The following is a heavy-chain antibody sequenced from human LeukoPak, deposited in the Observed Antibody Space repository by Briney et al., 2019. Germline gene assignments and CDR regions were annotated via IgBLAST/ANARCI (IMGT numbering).Heavy chain of an antibody. D-gene: IGHD3-16*01. CDR2: INHSGST. V-gene: IGHV4-34*01. J-gene: IGHJ6*02. CDR1: GGSFSGYY. CDR3: ARDEVMVIYGMDV. Sequence: SESLSLTCAVYGGSFSGYYWSWIRQPPGKGLEWRGEINHSGSTNYNPSLMSRVTISVDTSKNQLSVKVRSVTAADTAVYYCARDEVMVIYGMDVWGQGTTVTVSS.